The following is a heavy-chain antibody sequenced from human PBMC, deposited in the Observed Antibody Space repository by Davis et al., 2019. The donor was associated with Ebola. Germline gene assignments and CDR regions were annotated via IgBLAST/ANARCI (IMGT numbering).Heavy chain of an antibody. V-gene: IGHV3-73*01. J-gene: IGHJ4*02. D-gene: IGHD6-19*01. CDR1: GFTFSGSA. Sequence: GESLKISCTASGFTFSGSAMHWVRQASGKGLEWVGRIRSKANSYATAYAASVKGRFTISRDDSKNTAYLQMNSLKTEDTAVYYCTAVAGTSDYWGQGTLVTVSS. CDR2: IRSKANSYAT. CDR3: TAVAGTSDY.